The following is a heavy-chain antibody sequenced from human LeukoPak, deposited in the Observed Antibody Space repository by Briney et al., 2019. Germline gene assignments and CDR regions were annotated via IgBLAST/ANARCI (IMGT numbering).Heavy chain of an antibody. V-gene: IGHV3-23*01. CDR2: IRGNGET. Sequence: GGSLSLSCAASGLSLSSFAMSWVRQGPARGLEWVSSIRGNGETFYADSVKGRFTISRDNSKNTLYLQMNSLRAEDTAVYYCAKALSIAAASRYNWFAPWGQGTLVTVSS. J-gene: IGHJ5*02. D-gene: IGHD6-13*01. CDR1: GLSLSSFA. CDR3: AKALSIAAASRYNWFAP.